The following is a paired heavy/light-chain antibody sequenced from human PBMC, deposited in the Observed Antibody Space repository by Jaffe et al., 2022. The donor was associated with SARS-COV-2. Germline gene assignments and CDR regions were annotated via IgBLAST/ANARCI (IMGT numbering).Heavy chain of an antibody. J-gene: IGHJ4*02. V-gene: IGHV3-66*02. CDR2: IYSGGGI. Sequence: EVQLVESGGDLVQPGGSLRLSCVASGFIVGRNFMSWVRQAPGKGLEWVSIIYSGGGINYADSVKGRFTISRDNSKNTLYLQMNSLKPEDTAVYYCTSAPSSVFDYWGQGTLVSVSS. CDR1: GFIVGRNF. CDR3: TSAPSSVFDY. D-gene: IGHD3-22*01.
Light chain of an antibody. CDR3: MQSIQLPPNT. CDR2: EAS. V-gene: IGKV2D-29*02. Sequence: DIVMTQTPPSLSVTPGQPASISCKSSQSLMHSNGKTYLYWYLQRPGQSPQLLIYEASYRFSGVPDRFSGSGSGTDFTLKISRVEAEDVGVYYCMQSIQLPPNTFGQGTRLEIK. CDR1: QSLMHSNGKTY. J-gene: IGKJ5*01.